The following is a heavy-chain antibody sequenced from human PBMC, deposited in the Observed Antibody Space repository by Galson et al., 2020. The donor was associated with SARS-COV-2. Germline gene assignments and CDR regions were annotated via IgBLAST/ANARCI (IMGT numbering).Heavy chain of an antibody. CDR3: AKGGGSYRLFDY. CDR1: GFTFTNSW. V-gene: IGHV3-7*03. CDR2: INQDGIEK. D-gene: IGHD1-26*01. Sequence: GGSLRLSCAASGFTFTNSWMSWLRQAPGKGLEWVANINQDGIEKYYVDSGKGRFTISRDNAKNSLYLQMNSLRAEDTAVYYCAKGGGSYRLFDYWGQGTLVTVSS. J-gene: IGHJ4*02.